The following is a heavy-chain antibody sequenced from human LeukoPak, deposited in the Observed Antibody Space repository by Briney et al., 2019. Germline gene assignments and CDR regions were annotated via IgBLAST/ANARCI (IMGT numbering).Heavy chain of an antibody. CDR3: ARGISAAAPLGGWFDP. D-gene: IGHD6-13*01. CDR1: GGTFSSYA. V-gene: IGHV1-18*01. CDR2: ISAYNGNT. J-gene: IGHJ5*02. Sequence: GASVKVSCKASGGTFSSYAISWVRQAPGQGLEWMGWISAYNGNTNYAQKLQGRVTMTTDTSTSTAYMELRRLRSDDTAVYYCARGISAAAPLGGWFDPWGQGTLVTVSS.